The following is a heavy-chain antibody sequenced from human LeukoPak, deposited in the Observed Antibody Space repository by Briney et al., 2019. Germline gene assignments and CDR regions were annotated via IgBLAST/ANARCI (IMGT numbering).Heavy chain of an antibody. D-gene: IGHD6-13*01. Sequence: GGSLRLSCAASGFTFSSYSMNWVRQAPGKGLEWVSYISSSSSTIYYADSVKGRFTISRDNSKNTLYLQMNSLRAEDTAVYYCAKDYEQLDYWGQGTLVTVSS. V-gene: IGHV3-48*01. CDR3: AKDYEQLDY. CDR1: GFTFSSYS. J-gene: IGHJ4*02. CDR2: ISSSSSTI.